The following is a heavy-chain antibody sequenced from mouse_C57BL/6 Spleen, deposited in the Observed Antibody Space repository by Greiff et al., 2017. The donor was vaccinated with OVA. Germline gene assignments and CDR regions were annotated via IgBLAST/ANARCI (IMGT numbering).Heavy chain of an antibody. D-gene: IGHD2-12*01. CDR1: GYAFSSYW. J-gene: IGHJ4*01. Sequence: QVQLKESGAELVKPGASVKISCKASGYAFSSYWMNWVKQRPGKGLEWIGQIYPGDGDTNYNGKFKGKATLTADKSSSTAYMQLSSLTSEDSSVYFCVRSPYCYDAYAMDYWGQGTSVTVSS. CDR3: VRSPYCYDAYAMDY. CDR2: IYPGDGDT. V-gene: IGHV1-80*01.